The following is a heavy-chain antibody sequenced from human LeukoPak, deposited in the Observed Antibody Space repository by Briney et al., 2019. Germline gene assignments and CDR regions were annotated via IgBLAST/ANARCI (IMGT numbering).Heavy chain of an antibody. CDR3: ARPAYGSGIDPYYFDY. V-gene: IGHV5-51*01. D-gene: IGHD3-10*01. CDR1: GYSLTSYW. Sequence: GESLVISFKGSGYSLTSYWIGWVRQMPGKGLEWMGIIYPGDSDARYSPSFQGQVTISADKSISTAYLQWSSLKASDTAMYYCARPAYGSGIDPYYFDYWGQGTLVTVSS. J-gene: IGHJ4*02. CDR2: IYPGDSDA.